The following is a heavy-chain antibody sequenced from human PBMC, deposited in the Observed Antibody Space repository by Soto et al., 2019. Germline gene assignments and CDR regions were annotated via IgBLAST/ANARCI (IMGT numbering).Heavy chain of an antibody. D-gene: IGHD2-2*01. V-gene: IGHV1-18*04. CDR2: VSGNNGAS. J-gene: IGHJ5*01. Sequence: ASVKVSCKVSGYTSADFGISWVRQAPGQGLEWMGWVSGNNGASNPAPKVQGRITMTLDTSTGVSYMALRSLRSDDTAIYYCVRDQKYFRVNGNWFDSWGQGTRVTVSS. CDR3: VRDQKYFRVNGNWFDS. CDR1: GYTSADFG.